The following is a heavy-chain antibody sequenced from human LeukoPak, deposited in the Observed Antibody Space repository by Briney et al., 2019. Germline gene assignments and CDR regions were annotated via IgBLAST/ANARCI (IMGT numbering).Heavy chain of an antibody. J-gene: IGHJ6*03. CDR2: IYHSGST. D-gene: IGHD1-7*01. CDR1: GGSISSGGYY. Sequence: PSETLSLTCTVSGGSISSGGYYWSWIRQPPGKGLEWIGYIYHSGSTYYNPSLKSRVTISVDRSKNQFSLKLSSVTAADTAVYYCARSTLELRSYYYYYMDVWGKGTTVTVSS. V-gene: IGHV4-30-2*01. CDR3: ARSTLELRSYYYYYMDV.